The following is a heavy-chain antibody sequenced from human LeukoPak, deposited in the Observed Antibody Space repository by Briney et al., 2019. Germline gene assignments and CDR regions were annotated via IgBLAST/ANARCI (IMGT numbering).Heavy chain of an antibody. Sequence: SETLSLTCTVSGGSISSGSYYWSWIRQPAGKGLEWIGRIYTSGSTNYNPSLKSRVTISVDTSKNQFSLKLSSVTAADTAVYYCARDAHCGGDCYDNWFDPWGQGTLVTVSS. CDR1: GGSISSGSYY. D-gene: IGHD2-21*02. CDR2: IYTSGST. J-gene: IGHJ5*02. CDR3: ARDAHCGGDCYDNWFDP. V-gene: IGHV4-61*02.